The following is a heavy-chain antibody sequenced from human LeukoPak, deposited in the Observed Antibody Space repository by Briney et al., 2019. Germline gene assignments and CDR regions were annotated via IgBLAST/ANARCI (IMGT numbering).Heavy chain of an antibody. D-gene: IGHD1-26*01. CDR3: ARTVTIVGATEYYFDY. J-gene: IGHJ4*02. V-gene: IGHV5-51*01. CDR2: IYPGDSDT. Sequence: GESLKISCKGSGYSFTSYWIGWVRQMPGKGLEWMGIIYPGDSDTRYSPSFQGQVTISADKSISTAYLQWSSLKASDTAMYYCARTVTIVGATEYYFDYWGQGTLATVSS. CDR1: GYSFTSYW.